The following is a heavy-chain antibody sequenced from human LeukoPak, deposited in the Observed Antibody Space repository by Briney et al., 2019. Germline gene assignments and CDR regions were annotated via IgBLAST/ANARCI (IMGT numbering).Heavy chain of an antibody. V-gene: IGHV1-18*01. D-gene: IGHD3-10*01. J-gene: IGHJ4*02. CDR2: ISVYNCNT. CDR3: ARGYGSGSSPFEY. Sequence: ASVNVSCKASGGTFSSYAISWVRQAPGQGLEWMGWISVYNCNTKYAQKLQGRVTMTTDTSTNTAYIEVRSLRSDDTAVYYCARGYGSGSSPFEYWGEGTLVTVSS. CDR1: GGTFSSYA.